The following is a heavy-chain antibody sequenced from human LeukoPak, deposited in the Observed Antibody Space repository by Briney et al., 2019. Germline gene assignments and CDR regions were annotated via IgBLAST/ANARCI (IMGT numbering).Heavy chain of an antibody. V-gene: IGHV4-59*01. CDR1: GDSLSSYY. CDR2: IHYSGNI. D-gene: IGHD6-13*01. CDR3: AMGAIAAADPPGYAFDI. Sequence: SETLSLTCTVSGDSLSSYYWSWIRQPPGKGLEWIGHIHYSGNINYDPSLKSRVTISLDTSKTQFSLKLTSVTAADTAVYYCAMGAIAAADPPGYAFDIWGQGTMVTVSS. J-gene: IGHJ3*02.